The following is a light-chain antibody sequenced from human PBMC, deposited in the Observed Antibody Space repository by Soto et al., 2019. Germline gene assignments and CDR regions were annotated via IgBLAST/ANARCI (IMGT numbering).Light chain of an antibody. CDR2: GAS. CDR1: QSVGRD. V-gene: IGKV3-15*01. CDR3: QQYYTNSWS. Sequence: EIVMTQSPGTLSVSPGERATLSCRASQSVGRDLAWYQQKPGQAPRLLIYGASTWATGIPASFSGSGSGAEFTLTISSLQSEDFAVYYCQQYYTNSWSFGQGTKVEIK. J-gene: IGKJ1*01.